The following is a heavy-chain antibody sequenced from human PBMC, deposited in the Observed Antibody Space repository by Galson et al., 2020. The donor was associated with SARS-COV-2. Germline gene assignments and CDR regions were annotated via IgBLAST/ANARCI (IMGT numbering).Heavy chain of an antibody. Sequence: SQTLSLTCAVSGTSISGGSYSWNWIRQPPGKGLAWIGYISHSGGTYYNPSLKSRVTISGDRSKNQFSLRLSSVTAADAAVYFCARLHYGEYAPEAFDVWGPGTRVTVAS. CDR2: ISHSGGT. J-gene: IGHJ3*01. CDR3: ARLHYGEYAPEAFDV. V-gene: IGHV4-30-2*01. D-gene: IGHD4-17*01. CDR1: GTSISGGSYS.